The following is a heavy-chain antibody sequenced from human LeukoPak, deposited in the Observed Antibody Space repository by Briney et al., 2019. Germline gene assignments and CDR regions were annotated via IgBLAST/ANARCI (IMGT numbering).Heavy chain of an antibody. J-gene: IGHJ4*02. CDR3: ARSADYAVGYYFEY. D-gene: IGHD4/OR15-4a*01. V-gene: IGHV3-23*01. Sequence: GGSLRLSCAASGFTFRTYAMSWVRQAPGKGLEWVSRVFRGGGSRDYGDSVKGRFAISRDNSKNMLFLQMNSLRVEDTAVYYCARSADYAVGYYFEYWGQGALVTVSS. CDR1: GFTFRTYA. CDR2: VFRGGGSR.